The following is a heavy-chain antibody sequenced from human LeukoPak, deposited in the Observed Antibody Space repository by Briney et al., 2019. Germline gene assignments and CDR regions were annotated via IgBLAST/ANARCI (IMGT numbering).Heavy chain of an antibody. J-gene: IGHJ3*02. D-gene: IGHD3-16*01. Sequence: PGGSLRLSCAASGFTFSDYYMSWIRQAPGKGLEWVSYISSSGSTIYYADSVKGRFTISRDNAKNSLYPQMNSLRAEDTAVYYCARDQRFDYVWGSYPVAFDIWGQGTMVTVSS. V-gene: IGHV3-11*04. CDR1: GFTFSDYY. CDR2: ISSSGSTI. CDR3: ARDQRFDYVWGSYPVAFDI.